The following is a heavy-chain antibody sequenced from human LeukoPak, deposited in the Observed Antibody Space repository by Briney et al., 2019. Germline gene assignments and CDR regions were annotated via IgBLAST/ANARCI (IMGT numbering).Heavy chain of an antibody. CDR2: IYYSGSA. CDR1: GGSISSGGYY. D-gene: IGHD1-26*01. Sequence: PSETLSLTCTVPGGSISSGGYYWSWISQPPGKGLEWIGYIYYSGSAYYNPSLKSRVTISVATSKSQISLKLSSVPAPNTPVYYCARDHRRELRRWFDPWGQETLVTVSS. J-gene: IGHJ5*02. CDR3: ARDHRRELRRWFDP. V-gene: IGHV4-30-4*08.